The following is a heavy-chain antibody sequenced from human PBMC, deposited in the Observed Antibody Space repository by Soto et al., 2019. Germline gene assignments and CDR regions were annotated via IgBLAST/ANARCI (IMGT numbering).Heavy chain of an antibody. D-gene: IGHD6-19*01. V-gene: IGHV3-21*04. CDR3: AKGIGSGWYGFDY. CDR2: ISSRSIYI. CDR1: GFTFGDYG. Sequence: GGSLRLSCTTSGFTFGDYGMNWVRQAPGKGLEWVSSISSRSIYIYYADSVTGRFTISRDDARNSLYLQMSSLRAEDTALYYCAKGIGSGWYGFDYWGQGTLVTVSS. J-gene: IGHJ4*02.